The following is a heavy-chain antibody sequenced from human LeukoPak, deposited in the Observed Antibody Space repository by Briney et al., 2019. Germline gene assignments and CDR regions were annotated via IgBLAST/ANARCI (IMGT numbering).Heavy chain of an antibody. Sequence: PGGSLRLSCAASGFTFDRYNMIWVRQAPGKGLEGVSSISSGSSYIYYADSVRGRFTISRDSAKNSLYLQMNSLRAEDTAVYYCARDKTFCSSPSCDADYWGQGTLVTVSS. CDR1: GFTFDRYN. V-gene: IGHV3-21*01. CDR3: ARDKTFCSSPSCDADY. J-gene: IGHJ4*02. CDR2: ISSGSSYI. D-gene: IGHD2-2*01.